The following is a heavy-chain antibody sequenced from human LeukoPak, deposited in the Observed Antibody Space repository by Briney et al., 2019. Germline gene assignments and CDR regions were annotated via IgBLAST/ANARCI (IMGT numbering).Heavy chain of an antibody. Sequence: KPSETLSLTCAVYGGSFSGYYWSWIRQPPGKGLEWMGEINHSGSTNYNPSLKSRVTISVDTSKNQFSLKLSSVTAADTAVYYCARGSSRRGAEYLVYYYYMDVWGKGTTVTVSS. CDR1: GGSFSGYY. CDR2: INHSGST. D-gene: IGHD6-6*01. CDR3: ARGSSRRGAEYLVYYYYMDV. V-gene: IGHV4-34*01. J-gene: IGHJ6*03.